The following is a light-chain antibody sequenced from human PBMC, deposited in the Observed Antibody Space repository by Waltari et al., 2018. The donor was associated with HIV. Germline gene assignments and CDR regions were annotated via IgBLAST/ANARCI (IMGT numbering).Light chain of an antibody. J-gene: IGLJ2*01. CDR3: GTWDSSLSAVV. CDR1: SPNIGKNY. V-gene: IGLV1-51*01. CDR2: DNN. Sequence: QSVLTQPPSVSAAPGPKVTIPCSGRSPNIGKNYVSWYQQLPGTAPKLLIYDNNKRPSGIPDRFSGSKSGTSATLGITGLQTGDEADYYCGTWDSSLSAVVFGGGTKLTVL.